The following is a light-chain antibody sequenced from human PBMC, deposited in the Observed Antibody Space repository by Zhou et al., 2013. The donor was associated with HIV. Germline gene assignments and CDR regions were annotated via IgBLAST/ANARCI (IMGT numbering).Light chain of an antibody. CDR2: AAS. CDR3: LQDFTYPRT. Sequence: AIQMTQSPSSLSAFMGDRVTMTCRSSQAIGHDLSWYQQRPGTAPKLLIYAASTLESGVPSRFSGSGSGTDFTLTISSLQPEDFATYFCLQDFTYPRTFGPGTKVEIK. J-gene: IGKJ1*01. V-gene: IGKV1-6*01. CDR1: QAIGHD.